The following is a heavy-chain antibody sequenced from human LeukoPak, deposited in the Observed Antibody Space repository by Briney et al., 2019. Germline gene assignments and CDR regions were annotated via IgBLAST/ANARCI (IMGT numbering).Heavy chain of an antibody. Sequence: PGGSLGLSCAASGFTVSSNYMSWVRQAPGKGLEWVSVIYSGGSTYYADSVKGRFTISRDNSKNTLYLQMNSLRAEDTAVYYCARDSLHYGVDYWGQGTLVTVSS. CDR1: GFTVSSNY. V-gene: IGHV3-66*01. J-gene: IGHJ4*02. CDR2: IYSGGST. D-gene: IGHD4-17*01. CDR3: ARDSLHYGVDY.